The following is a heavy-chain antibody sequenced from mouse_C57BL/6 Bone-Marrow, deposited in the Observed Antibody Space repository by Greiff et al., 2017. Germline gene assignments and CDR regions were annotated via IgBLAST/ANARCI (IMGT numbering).Heavy chain of an antibody. CDR2: IDPSDSET. J-gene: IGHJ4*01. D-gene: IGHD1-1*01. V-gene: IGHV1-52*01. Sequence: VQLQQPGAELVRPGSSVKLSCKASGYTFTSYWMHWVKQRPIQGLEWIGNIDPSDSETHYNQKFKDKATLTVDKSSSTAYMQLSSLTSEDSAVYYCATDYCGSSRDAMDYWGQGTSVTVSS. CDR3: ATDYCGSSRDAMDY. CDR1: GYTFTSYW.